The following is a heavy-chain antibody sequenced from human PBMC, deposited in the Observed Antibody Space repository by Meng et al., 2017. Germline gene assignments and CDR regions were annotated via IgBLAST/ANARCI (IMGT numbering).Heavy chain of an antibody. CDR2: MNPNSGNT. J-gene: IGHJ4*02. CDR1: GYTFTSYD. D-gene: IGHD3/OR15-3a*01. Sequence: QVVLVQSGAEVKKPGASVKVPCKASGYTFTSYDINWVRQATGQGLEWMGWMNPNSGNTGYAQKFQGRVTMTRNTSISTAYMELSSLRSEDTAVYYCARGPNRWTGFDYWGQGTLVTVSS. V-gene: IGHV1-8*01. CDR3: ARGPNRWTGFDY.